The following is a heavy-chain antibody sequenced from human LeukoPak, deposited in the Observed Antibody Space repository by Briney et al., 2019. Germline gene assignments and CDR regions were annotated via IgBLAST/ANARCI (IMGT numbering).Heavy chain of an antibody. Sequence: SETLSLTCTVSGGSVSSGGYYWTWIRQHPGQGLEWVGYIYYSGSAYYNPSLESRVTISVATSKNQFSLNLSSVTAADTAVYYCATVPAAIRAVDYWGQGTLVTVSS. CDR2: IYYSGSA. CDR1: GGSVSSGGYY. J-gene: IGHJ4*02. V-gene: IGHV4-31*03. D-gene: IGHD2-2*01. CDR3: ATVPAAIRAVDY.